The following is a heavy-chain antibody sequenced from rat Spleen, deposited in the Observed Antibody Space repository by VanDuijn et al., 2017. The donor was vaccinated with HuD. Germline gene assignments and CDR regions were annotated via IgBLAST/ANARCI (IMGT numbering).Heavy chain of an antibody. Sequence: VKLVESGGGLVQPGGSLKLSCAASGFIFNSYYMVWVRQAPTKGLEWVAYISTAGSNTFYRDSVKGRFTISRDNDKSTLHLQMDSLRSEDTATNYCTRDWDYWGQGVMVTVSS. V-gene: IGHV5-27*01. CDR1: GFIFNSYY. CDR3: TRDWDY. J-gene: IGHJ2*01. CDR2: ISTAGSNT.